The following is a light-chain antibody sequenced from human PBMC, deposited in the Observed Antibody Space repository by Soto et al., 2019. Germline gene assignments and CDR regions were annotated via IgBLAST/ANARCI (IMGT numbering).Light chain of an antibody. CDR2: EVS. J-gene: IGLJ1*01. CDR3: SSYAGSNSRV. V-gene: IGLV2-8*01. Sequence: SVLTQPPSASGSPGQSVTISCTGTSSDVGGYNYVSWYQQHPGKAPKLMIYEVSKRPSGVPDRFSGSKSGNTASLTVSGLQAEDEADYYCSSYAGSNSRVLGTGTKVTVL. CDR1: SSDVGGYNY.